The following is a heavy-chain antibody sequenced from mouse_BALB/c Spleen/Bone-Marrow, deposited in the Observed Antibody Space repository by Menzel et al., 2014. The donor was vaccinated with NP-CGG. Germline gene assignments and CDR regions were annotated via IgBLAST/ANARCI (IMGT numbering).Heavy chain of an antibody. D-gene: IGHD2-3*01. Sequence: EVQLVESGAELVKPGASVKLSCTASGFNIKDTYMHWVKQRPEQGLEWIGRIDPANGNTKYDPKFQGKATITADTSSNTAYLQLSSLTSEDTAVYYRARWLLPYGLDYWGQGTSVTVSS. CDR3: ARWLLPYGLDY. CDR2: IDPANGNT. CDR1: GFNIKDTY. J-gene: IGHJ4*01. V-gene: IGHV14-3*02.